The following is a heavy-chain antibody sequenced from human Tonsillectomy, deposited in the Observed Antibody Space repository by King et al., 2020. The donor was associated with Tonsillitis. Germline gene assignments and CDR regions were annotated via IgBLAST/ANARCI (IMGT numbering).Heavy chain of an antibody. V-gene: IGHV1-18*01. J-gene: IGHJ5*02. CDR1: GYTFLSYG. D-gene: IGHD3-22*01. CDR3: ARDWLRGYDWRRGGGFDP. Sequence: QLVQSGTEVKKPGASVTVSCKASGYTFLSYGVSWVRQAPGQGLEWMGWISGYDGNIDYAQKFQGRVTMTTDTSTSPAYMELRRLTSDDTAIYYCARDWLRGYDWRRGGGFDPWGQGTLVPVSS. CDR2: ISGYDGNI.